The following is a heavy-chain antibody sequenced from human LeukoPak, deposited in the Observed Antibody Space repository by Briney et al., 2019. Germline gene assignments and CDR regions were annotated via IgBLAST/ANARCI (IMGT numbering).Heavy chain of an antibody. J-gene: IGHJ4*02. D-gene: IGHD6-13*01. Sequence: PSETLSLTCTVSGGSIRSYYWSWIRQPPGKGPEWIGYIYYSGSTNYNPSLKSRVTISVDTSKNQFSLNLSSVTAADTAVYYCARHSILAASGTGVFDYWGQGTLVTVSS. V-gene: IGHV4-59*08. CDR1: GGSIRSYY. CDR3: ARHSILAASGTGVFDY. CDR2: IYYSGST.